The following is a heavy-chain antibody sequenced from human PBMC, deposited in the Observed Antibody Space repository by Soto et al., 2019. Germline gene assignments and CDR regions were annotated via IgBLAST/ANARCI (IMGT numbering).Heavy chain of an antibody. J-gene: IGHJ4*02. Sequence: SETLSLTCTVSGGSISSYYWSWIRQPPGKGLEWIGYTYYSGSTNYNPSLKSRVTISVDTSKNQFSLKLSSVTAADTAVYYCARGSAYYYDSSGSYYFDYWGQGTLVTVSS. CDR1: GGSISSYY. CDR2: TYYSGST. V-gene: IGHV4-59*12. D-gene: IGHD3-22*01. CDR3: ARGSAYYYDSSGSYYFDY.